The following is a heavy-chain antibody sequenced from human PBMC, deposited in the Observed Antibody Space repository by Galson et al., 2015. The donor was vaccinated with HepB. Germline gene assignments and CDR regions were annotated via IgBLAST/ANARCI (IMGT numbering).Heavy chain of an antibody. CDR2: ISGSAGST. D-gene: IGHD3-3*01. V-gene: IGHV3-23*01. CDR3: ATDHLDFWSGYLSGGYYGMDV. J-gene: IGHJ6*02. Sequence: SLRLSCAASGFTFSSYAMSWVRQAPGKGLEWVSTISGSAGSTYYADSVKGRFTISRDNSKNTLYLQMNSLRAEDTAVYYCATDHLDFWSGYLSGGYYGMDVWGQGTTVTVSS. CDR1: GFTFSSYA.